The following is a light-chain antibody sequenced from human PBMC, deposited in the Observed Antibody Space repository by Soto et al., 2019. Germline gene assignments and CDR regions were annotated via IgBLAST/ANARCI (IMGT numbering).Light chain of an antibody. Sequence: EIVLTQSPGTLSLSPGERATLSCRASQSVTNNYLAWCQQKPGQAPRLLIYGASSRATGIPDRFSGSGSGTDFTLAISRLDPEDFAVYYCQQYGTSPLTFGPGTKVDIK. CDR3: QQYGTSPLT. CDR1: QSVTNNY. V-gene: IGKV3-20*01. CDR2: GAS. J-gene: IGKJ3*01.